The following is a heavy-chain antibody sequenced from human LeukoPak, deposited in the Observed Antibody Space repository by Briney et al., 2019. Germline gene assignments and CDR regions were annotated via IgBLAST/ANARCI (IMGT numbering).Heavy chain of an antibody. CDR3: ATRKMSYDFWSDPYYFDY. J-gene: IGHJ4*02. D-gene: IGHD3-3*01. V-gene: IGHV4-38-2*02. Sequence: PSETLSLTCTVSGDSIGSNYYWSWIRQPPGKGLDWIGYIYHSGTTSYNPSLKRRVTISVDTSRNQFSLKLSSVTVADTAVYYCATRKMSYDFWSDPYYFDYWGQGTLVTVSS. CDR1: GDSIGSNYY. CDR2: IYHSGTT.